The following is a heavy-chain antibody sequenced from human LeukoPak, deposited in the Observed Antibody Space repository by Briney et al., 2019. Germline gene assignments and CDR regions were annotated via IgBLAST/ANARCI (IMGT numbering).Heavy chain of an antibody. V-gene: IGHV3-53*01. CDR1: GFTVSNNY. CDR2: VYSDNTP. D-gene: IGHD6-19*01. Sequence: GGSLRLSCAASGFTVSNNYMSCVRQAPGKGLERVSVVYSDNTPFYADSVMGRFTISRDNSKNTVYLQMNSLRADDTAVYYRGRCRSGQDYWGQGTLVTVSS. CDR3: GRCRSGQDY. J-gene: IGHJ4*02.